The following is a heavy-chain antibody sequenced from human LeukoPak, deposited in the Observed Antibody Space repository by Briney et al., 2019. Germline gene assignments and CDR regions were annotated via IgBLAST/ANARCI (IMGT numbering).Heavy chain of an antibody. CDR1: GFTFSSYA. Sequence: GGSLRLSCAASGFTFSSYAMSWVRQAPGKGLEWVSAISGSGGSTYYADSVKGRFTISRDNSKNTLYLQMNSLRAEDTAVYYCAKGFPTLPLYGDYSDYWGQGTLVTVSS. CDR3: AKGFPTLPLYGDYSDY. J-gene: IGHJ4*02. CDR2: ISGSGGST. V-gene: IGHV3-23*01. D-gene: IGHD2-8*01.